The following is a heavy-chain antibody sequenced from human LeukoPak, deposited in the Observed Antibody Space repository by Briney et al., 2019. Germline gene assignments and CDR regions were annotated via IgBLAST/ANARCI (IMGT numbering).Heavy chain of an antibody. D-gene: IGHD3-22*01. Sequence: PGGSLRLSCSASGFTFNSYAMHWVRQAPGKGLEYVSAISDNGGTTYYADSVKGRFTISRDNSKNTLYLQMSSLRPEDTAVYHCVRNWRWGMIVVAPNYWGRGTLVTVSS. CDR2: ISDNGGTT. V-gene: IGHV3-64D*09. CDR3: VRNWRWGMIVVAPNY. CDR1: GFTFNSYA. J-gene: IGHJ4*02.